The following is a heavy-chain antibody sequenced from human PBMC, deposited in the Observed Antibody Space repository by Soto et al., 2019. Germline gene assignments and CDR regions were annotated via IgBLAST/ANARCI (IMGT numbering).Heavy chain of an antibody. Sequence: QVQLQQWGAGLLKPSETLSLTCAVYGGSFSGYYWSWIRQPPGKGLEWIGEINHSGSTNYNPSLKSRVTISVDTSKNQFSQKLASVTAADTAVYYCARGRHYFDSSGYLPPFDYWGQGTLVTVSS. V-gene: IGHV4-34*01. CDR1: GGSFSGYY. J-gene: IGHJ4*02. D-gene: IGHD3-22*01. CDR2: INHSGST. CDR3: ARGRHYFDSSGYLPPFDY.